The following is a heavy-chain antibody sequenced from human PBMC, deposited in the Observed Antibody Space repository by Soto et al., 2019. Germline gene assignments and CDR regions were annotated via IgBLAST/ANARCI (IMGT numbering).Heavy chain of an antibody. D-gene: IGHD1-26*01. J-gene: IGHJ5*01. CDR2: ITGSGGST. V-gene: IGHV3-23*01. Sequence: EVQLLESGGGLVQPGGSLRLSCAASGFTFSSYALSWVRQAPGKGLEWVSAITGSGGSTYYADSVKGRFTNSRDNSKNTLSLQMNSLRAEDTAVYYCAKGLGSGSYAASDSWGQGTLVTVSS. CDR1: GFTFSSYA. CDR3: AKGLGSGSYAASDS.